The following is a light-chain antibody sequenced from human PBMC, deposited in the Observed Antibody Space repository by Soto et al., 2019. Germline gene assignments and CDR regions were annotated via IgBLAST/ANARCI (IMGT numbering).Light chain of an antibody. CDR3: QQRGSWPRS. CDR2: DAS. J-gene: IGKJ2*01. V-gene: IGKV3-11*01. Sequence: EIVLTQSPATLSLSPGERATLSCRASQSVSSYLAWYQQKPGQAPRPLIYDASNRATGIPARFSGSGSGTDFTLTISRLEPEDFAVYYCQQRGSWPRSFGQGTKLEIK. CDR1: QSVSSY.